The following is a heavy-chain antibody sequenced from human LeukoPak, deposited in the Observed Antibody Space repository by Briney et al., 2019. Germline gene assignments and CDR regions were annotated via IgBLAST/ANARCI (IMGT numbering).Heavy chain of an antibody. CDR1: GGSISSGSYY. CDR3: AREMVMVRGVEPFDY. D-gene: IGHD3-10*01. V-gene: IGHV4-61*02. Sequence: LSQTLSLTCTVSGGSISSGSYYWSWIRQPAGKGLEWIGRIYTSGSTNYNPSLKSRVTISVDTSKNQFSLKLSSVTAADTAVYYCAREMVMVRGVEPFDYWGQGTLVTVSS. J-gene: IGHJ4*02. CDR2: IYTSGST.